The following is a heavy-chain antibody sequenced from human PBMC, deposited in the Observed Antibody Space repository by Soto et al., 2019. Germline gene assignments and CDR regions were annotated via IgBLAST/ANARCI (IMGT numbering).Heavy chain of an antibody. Sequence: QVQLVQSGAEVKKPGSSVKVSCKSSGGTFSNYGFSWVRQAPGQGLECMGVIVPIFGAEHPQKFQGRVTITADESXXXXXXXXXXXXXXXXXXXXXXXXXXXXXXXXXXXGHVWGQGTTVTVSS. V-gene: IGHV1-69*12. CDR2: IVPIFGA. CDR3: XXXXXXXXXXXXXXGHV. CDR1: GGTFSNYG. J-gene: IGHJ6*02.